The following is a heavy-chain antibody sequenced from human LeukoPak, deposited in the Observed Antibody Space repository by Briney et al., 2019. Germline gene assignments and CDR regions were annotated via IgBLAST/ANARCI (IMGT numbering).Heavy chain of an antibody. J-gene: IGHJ4*02. CDR2: IRSNLYGGTP. Sequence: LSLTCTVSGYSISSGYYWGWIRQPPGQGLEWVGFIRSNLYGGTPEYAASVKGRFTISRDDSNSIAYLEMDSLKTDDTAVYYCTRDQTPYYWGQGTLVTVSS. CDR3: TRDQTPYY. CDR1: GYSISSGYY. V-gene: IGHV3-49*03.